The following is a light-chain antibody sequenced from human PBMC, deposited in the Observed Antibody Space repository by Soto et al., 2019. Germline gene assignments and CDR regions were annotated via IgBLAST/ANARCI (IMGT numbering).Light chain of an antibody. CDR1: QSVGSN. CDR3: QQYNNWPLT. V-gene: IGKV3-15*01. J-gene: IGKJ5*01. Sequence: EIVMTQSPATLSVSPGEGATLSCRASQSVGSNLAWYQQKPGQAPRLLIYGASTRATGIPARFSGSGSGTEFTLTINNLQSEDFAVYYCQQYNNWPLTFGQGTRLEIK. CDR2: GAS.